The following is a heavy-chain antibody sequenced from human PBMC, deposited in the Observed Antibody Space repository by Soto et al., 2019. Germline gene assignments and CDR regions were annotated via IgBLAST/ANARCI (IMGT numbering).Heavy chain of an antibody. V-gene: IGHV4-34*01. CDR2: ISHTGDT. CDR3: AGGPDYGDYDA. CDR1: GGSFSDYQ. D-gene: IGHD4-17*01. J-gene: IGHJ5*02. Sequence: QVQLRQWGAGLLKPSETLSLTCSVYGGSFSDYQWTWIRQSPDKGLEWIGEISHTGDTNSKPSLRSRLTMSVDTSKNQFSLKLSSVTSADTAVYFCAGGPDYGDYDAWGQGTLVTVSS.